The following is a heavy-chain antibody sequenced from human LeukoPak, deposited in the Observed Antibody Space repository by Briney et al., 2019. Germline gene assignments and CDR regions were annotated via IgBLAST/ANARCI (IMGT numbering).Heavy chain of an antibody. CDR1: GLTFSTFG. Sequence: PGGSLRLSCAASGLTFSTFGMTWVRQAPGKGLEWVSAISGSAVITFYADSVKGRFTISRDNSKNTLYLQMNSLRAEDTAVYYCAKQGDYWGQGTLVTVSS. CDR3: AKQGDY. CDR2: ISGSAVIT. V-gene: IGHV3-23*01. J-gene: IGHJ4*02.